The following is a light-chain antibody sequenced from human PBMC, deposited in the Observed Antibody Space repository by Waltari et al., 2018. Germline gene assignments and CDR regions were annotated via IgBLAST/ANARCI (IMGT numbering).Light chain of an antibody. CDR1: SSDVGGYNY. Sequence: QSALTQPRSVSGSPGQSVTISCTGTSSDVGGYNYVSWYQQHPGKAPKLMISDVSQRPSGVPARFSGSKAGNTSSLTISELQAEDEADYYCCSYAGSYTYVFGTGTKVTVL. CDR3: CSYAGSYTYV. CDR2: DVS. V-gene: IGLV2-11*01. J-gene: IGLJ1*01.